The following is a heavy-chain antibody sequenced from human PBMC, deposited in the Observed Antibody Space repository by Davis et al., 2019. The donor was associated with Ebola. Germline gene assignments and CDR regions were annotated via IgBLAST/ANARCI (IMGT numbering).Heavy chain of an antibody. V-gene: IGHV3-30*04. J-gene: IGHJ4*02. CDR1: GFIFRSYA. CDR2: VSHSERER. CDR3: VRAVFHEVLDY. D-gene: IGHD3-3*01. Sequence: PGGSLRLSCAASGFIFRSYAMHWVRQAPGKGLEWVAVVSHSERERFYADPVKGRFTISRDNSENTLYLQMSSLTVDDTAVYYCVRAVFHEVLDYWGQGTPVTVSS.